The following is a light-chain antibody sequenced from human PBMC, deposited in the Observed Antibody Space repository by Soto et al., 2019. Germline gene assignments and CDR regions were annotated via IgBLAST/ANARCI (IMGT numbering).Light chain of an antibody. Sequence: IEMTQSPSSVSASVGDRVTITCRASQGISSRLAWYQQKPGKAPNLLIYSASTLQSGVPYRFSGSGSGTDCTLTISSLQPEDVATYYCQQANSLPPMFGGGTKVEI. CDR1: QGISSR. CDR2: SAS. J-gene: IGKJ4*02. V-gene: IGKV1-12*01. CDR3: QQANSLPPM.